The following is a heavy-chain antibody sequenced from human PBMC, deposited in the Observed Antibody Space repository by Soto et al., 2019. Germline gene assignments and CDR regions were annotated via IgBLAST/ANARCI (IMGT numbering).Heavy chain of an antibody. CDR1: GGSISSYY. D-gene: IGHD2-21*02. CDR2: IYYSGST. V-gene: IGHV4-59*01. Sequence: PSETLSLTCTVSGGSISSYYWSWIRQPPGKGLEWIGYIYYSGSTNYNPSLKSRVTISVDTSKNQFSLKLSSVTAADTAVYYCARRAYCGGDCYSAGAFDIWGQGTMVTVSS. CDR3: ARRAYCGGDCYSAGAFDI. J-gene: IGHJ3*02.